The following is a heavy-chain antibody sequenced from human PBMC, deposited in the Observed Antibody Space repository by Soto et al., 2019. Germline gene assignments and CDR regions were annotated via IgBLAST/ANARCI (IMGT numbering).Heavy chain of an antibody. J-gene: IGHJ6*02. CDR3: AKDLQQQVAPGDYYGMDV. CDR2: ISYDGSNK. D-gene: IGHD6-13*01. V-gene: IGHV3-30*18. CDR1: GFTLSRYG. Sequence: QVQLVESGGGVVQSGRSLRLSCAASGFTLSRYGMHWVRQAPGKGLEWVAVISYDGSNKYYADSVKGRFTISRDNSKNTLYLQMNSLRGEDTAVYYCAKDLQQQVAPGDYYGMDVWGQGTTVTVSS.